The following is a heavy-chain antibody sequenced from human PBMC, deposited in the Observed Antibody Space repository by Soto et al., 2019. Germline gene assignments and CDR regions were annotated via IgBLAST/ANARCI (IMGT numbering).Heavy chain of an antibody. J-gene: IGHJ4*02. CDR3: ARAGWGYDPFDY. Sequence: LRLSRAASGFTFSSYAMHWVRQAPGKGLEWVAVISYDGSNKYYADSVKGRFTISRDNSKNTLYLQMNSLRAEDTAVYYCARAGWGYDPFDYWGQGTLVTVSS. V-gene: IGHV3-30-3*01. CDR2: ISYDGSNK. D-gene: IGHD3-16*01. CDR1: GFTFSSYA.